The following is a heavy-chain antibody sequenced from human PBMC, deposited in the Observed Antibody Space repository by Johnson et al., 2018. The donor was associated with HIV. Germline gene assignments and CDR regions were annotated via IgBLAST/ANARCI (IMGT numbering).Heavy chain of an antibody. J-gene: IGHJ3*02. Sequence: QVQLVESGGGWVKPGGSLGLSCAASGFTFSSYAMHWVRQAPGKGLEWVAVISYDGSNKYYADSVKGRFTISRDNAKNSLYLQMNSLRAEDTALYYCARRGGSGWSAFDIWGQGTIVTVSS. D-gene: IGHD6-19*01. CDR3: ARRGGSGWSAFDI. CDR1: GFTFSSYA. V-gene: IGHV3-30-3*01. CDR2: ISYDGSNK.